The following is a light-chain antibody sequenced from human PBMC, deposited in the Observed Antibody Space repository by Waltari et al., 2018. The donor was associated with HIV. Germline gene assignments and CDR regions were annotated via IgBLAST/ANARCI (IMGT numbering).Light chain of an antibody. V-gene: IGLV1-40*01. CDR3: QSYDSSLSGWVV. Sequence: QSVLTQPPSVSGAPGQRVTISCTGSSSNIGAGYDVHWYQQLPGTAPKLLIYGDTTRPSGVPDRCSGSKSGTSASLAITGLQAEDEADYYCQSYDSSLSGWVVFGGGTKLTVL. CDR1: SSNIGAGYD. J-gene: IGLJ2*01. CDR2: GDT.